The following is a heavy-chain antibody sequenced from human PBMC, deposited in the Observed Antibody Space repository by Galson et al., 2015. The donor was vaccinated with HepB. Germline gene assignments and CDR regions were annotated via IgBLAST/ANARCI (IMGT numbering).Heavy chain of an antibody. CDR2: IYHSGST. CDR1: GYSISSGYY. J-gene: IGHJ3*02. CDR3: ARGGTNDAFDI. V-gene: IGHV4-38-2*02. Sequence: SEPLSLTCTVSGYSISSGYYWGWIRQPPGKGLEWIGSIYHSGSTYYNPSLKSRVTISVDTSKNQFSLKLSSVTAADTAVYYCARGGTNDAFDIWGQGTMVTVSS.